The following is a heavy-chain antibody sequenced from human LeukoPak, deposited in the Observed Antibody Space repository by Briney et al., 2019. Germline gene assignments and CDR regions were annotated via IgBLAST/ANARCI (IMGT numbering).Heavy chain of an antibody. CDR1: GFTFSNAW. J-gene: IGHJ4*02. D-gene: IGHD2-2*01. V-gene: IGHV3-15*01. Sequence: GGPLRLSCAASGFTFSNAWMSWVRQAPGKGLEWVGRIKSKPDGGTTDYAAPVKGRFTISRDDSKKTLYLQMDSLQTEDTAVYYCATTLYCSSSGCYRYFDYWGQGTLATVSS. CDR2: IKSKPDGGTT. CDR3: ATTLYCSSSGCYRYFDY.